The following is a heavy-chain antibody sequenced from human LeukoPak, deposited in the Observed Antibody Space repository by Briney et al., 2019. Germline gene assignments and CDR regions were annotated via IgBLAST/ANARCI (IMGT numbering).Heavy chain of an antibody. J-gene: IGHJ4*02. D-gene: IGHD6-13*01. CDR1: GFTFSDYG. Sequence: GSLRLSCAASGFTFSDYGMNWVRQTPGKGLEWLAFIQNDGSNTFYADSVKGRFTISRDNSKNTLYLQMTSLRDEDTAVYYCARETPDSSSWTAFDFWGQGTLVTVSS. CDR2: IQNDGSNT. CDR3: ARETPDSSSWTAFDF. V-gene: IGHV3-30*02.